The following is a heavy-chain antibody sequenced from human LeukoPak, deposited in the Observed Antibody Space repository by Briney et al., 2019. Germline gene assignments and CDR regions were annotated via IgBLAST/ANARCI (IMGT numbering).Heavy chain of an antibody. CDR3: ARGSAVVYDAFDI. J-gene: IGHJ3*02. Sequence: PGGSLRLSCAASGFTFSSYGMHWVRQAPGKGLEWVSSISSSSYIYYADSVKGRFTISRDNAKNSLYLQMNSLRAEDTAVYYCARGSAVVYDAFDIWGQGTMVTVSS. CDR1: GFTFSSYG. D-gene: IGHD4-23*01. CDR2: ISSSSYI. V-gene: IGHV3-21*01.